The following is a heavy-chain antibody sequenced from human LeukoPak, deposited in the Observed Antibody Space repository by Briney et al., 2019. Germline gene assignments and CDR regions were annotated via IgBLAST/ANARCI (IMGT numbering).Heavy chain of an antibody. CDR2: INPSGGST. Sequence: ASVKVSCKASGYTFTSYYMHWVRQAPGQGLEWMGIINPSGGSTSYAQKFQGRVTMTRDTSTSTVYMELSSLRSEDTAVYYCARRSGYYTGNYYYYYGMDVWGQGTTVTVSS. V-gene: IGHV1-46*01. CDR3: ARRSGYYTGNYYYYYGMDV. D-gene: IGHD3-3*01. CDR1: GYTFTSYY. J-gene: IGHJ6*02.